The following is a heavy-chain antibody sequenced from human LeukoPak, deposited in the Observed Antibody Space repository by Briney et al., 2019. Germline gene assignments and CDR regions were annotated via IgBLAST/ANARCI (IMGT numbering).Heavy chain of an antibody. CDR3: ATLPWGYCSSTSCYFSYFDY. D-gene: IGHD2-2*01. CDR2: IYPGDSDT. CDR1: GYSFTSYW. V-gene: IGHV5-51*01. Sequence: GESLKTSCKGSGYSFTSYWIGWVRQMPGKGLEWMGIIYPGDSDTRYSPSFQGQVTISADKSISTAYLQWSSLKASDTAMYYCATLPWGYCSSTSCYFSYFDYWGQGTLVTVSS. J-gene: IGHJ4*02.